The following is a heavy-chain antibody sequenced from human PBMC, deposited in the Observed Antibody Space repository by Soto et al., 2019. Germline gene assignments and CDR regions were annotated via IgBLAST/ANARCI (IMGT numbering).Heavy chain of an antibody. CDR1: GFTFSTYS. Sequence: ESGGGLVKPGGSLRLSCAASGFTFSTYSMTWVRQAPGKGLEWVPSISSSTSYIYYADSVKGRFTISRDNAKNSLYLQMNSLRAEDTAVYYCASAPLVGAFDIWGQGTMVTVSS. CDR3: ASAPLVGAFDI. V-gene: IGHV3-21*01. J-gene: IGHJ3*02. CDR2: ISSSTSYI. D-gene: IGHD1-26*01.